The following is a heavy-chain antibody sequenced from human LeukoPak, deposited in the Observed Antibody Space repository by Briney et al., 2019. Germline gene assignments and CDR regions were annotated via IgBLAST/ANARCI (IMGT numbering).Heavy chain of an antibody. D-gene: IGHD4-11*01. V-gene: IGHV3-66*02. CDR3: ARPSSNYPSYYFDY. Sequence: GGSLRLSCAASGFTVSSNYMSWVRQAPGKGLEWVSVIYSSGSTYYADSVKGRFTISRDNSKNTLYLQMYSLRVEDTAVYCCARPSSNYPSYYFDYWGQGTLVTVSS. CDR1: GFTVSSNY. CDR2: IYSSGST. J-gene: IGHJ4*02.